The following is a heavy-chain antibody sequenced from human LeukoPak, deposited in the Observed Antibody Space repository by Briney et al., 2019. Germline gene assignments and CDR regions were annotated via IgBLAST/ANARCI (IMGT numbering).Heavy chain of an antibody. V-gene: IGHV4-39*01. J-gene: IGHJ4*02. CDR3: APTYSYTGGGYDY. D-gene: IGHD5-18*01. CDR2: INYWGHT. Sequence: PSETLSLTCTVSGGSISGSNYHWGWIRQPPGKGLEWIGSINYWGHTYYNPSLESRVTISVDTSKNQFSLKVSSATAADTALYSCAPTYSYTGGGYDYWGQGTLVTVSS. CDR1: GGSISGSNYH.